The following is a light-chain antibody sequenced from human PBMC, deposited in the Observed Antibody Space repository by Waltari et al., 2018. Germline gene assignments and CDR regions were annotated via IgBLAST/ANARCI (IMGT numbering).Light chain of an antibody. Sequence: QSVLTQPPSVSGAPGQRVTISCTGSSSNIGAGYDVHWYQQLPGTAPKLLIYGNSNRPSGVPDRFSGSKSGTSASLAITGLQAEDEADYYCQSYDSSLSGSSLCVFGGGTKLTVL. V-gene: IGLV1-40*01. CDR1: SSNIGAGYD. J-gene: IGLJ3*02. CDR3: QSYDSSLSGSSLCV. CDR2: GNS.